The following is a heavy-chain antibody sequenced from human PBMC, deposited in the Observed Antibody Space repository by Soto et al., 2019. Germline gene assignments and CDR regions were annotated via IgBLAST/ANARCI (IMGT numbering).Heavy chain of an antibody. CDR2: IIPIFGTA. CDR1: GGTFSSYA. V-gene: IGHV1-69*01. D-gene: IGHD3-10*01. J-gene: IGHJ6*02. CDR3: ARDLTVLLWFGEPGMDV. Sequence: QVQLVQSGAEVKKPGSSVKVSCKASGGTFSSYAISWVRQAPGQGLEWMGGIIPIFGTANYAQKFQGRVTITADESTSTAYMELSSLRSEDTAVYYCARDLTVLLWFGEPGMDVWGQGTTVTVSS.